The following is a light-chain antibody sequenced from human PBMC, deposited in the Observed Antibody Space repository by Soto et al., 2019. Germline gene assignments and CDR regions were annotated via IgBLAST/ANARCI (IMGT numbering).Light chain of an antibody. J-gene: IGKJ2*01. CDR2: GAS. CDR3: QQYDTSPPYT. V-gene: IGKV3-20*01. CDR1: QSVSSRY. Sequence: EIVLTHSPGTLSLSPGERATLSCRASQSVSSRYLAWYQQKPGQAPRLLIYGASSRAAGIPDRFSGSGSGTDFTLTISRLEPEDFAVYYCQQYDTSPPYTFGQGTKLEIK.